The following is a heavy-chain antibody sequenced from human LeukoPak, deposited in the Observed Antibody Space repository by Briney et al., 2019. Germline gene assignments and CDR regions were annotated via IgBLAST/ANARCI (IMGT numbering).Heavy chain of an antibody. CDR3: ASSRYDSSGYYGIIGY. Sequence: PGGSLRLSCAASGFTFSSYSMNWVRQAPGKGLEWVSSISRSSSYKYYADSVKGRFTISRDNAKNSLYLQMNSLRAEDTAVYYCASSRYDSSGYYGIIGYWGQGTLVTVSS. CDR1: GFTFSSYS. J-gene: IGHJ4*02. V-gene: IGHV3-21*01. D-gene: IGHD3-22*01. CDR2: ISRSSSYK.